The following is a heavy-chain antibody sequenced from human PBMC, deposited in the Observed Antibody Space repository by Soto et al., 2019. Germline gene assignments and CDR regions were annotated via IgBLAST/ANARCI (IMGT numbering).Heavy chain of an antibody. CDR2: FYTSGKT. CDR3: ARVVQSRGGFNIEVLGGSFDP. V-gene: IGHV4-4*07. J-gene: IGHJ5*02. Sequence: SETLSLTCTVSGGSISTYSWSWIRQPAGKGLEWIGRFYTSGKTATNPSLKSRVTLSVDTSKNQFSLKLTSVTAADTAVYYCARVVQSRGGFNIEVLGGSFDPWGPGTLVTVSS. D-gene: IGHD2-15*01. CDR1: GGSISTYS.